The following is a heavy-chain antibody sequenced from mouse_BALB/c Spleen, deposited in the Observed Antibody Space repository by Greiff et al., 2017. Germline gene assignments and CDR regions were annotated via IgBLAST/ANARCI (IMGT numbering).Heavy chain of an antibody. D-gene: IGHD2-1*01. V-gene: IGHV5-9*03. CDR2: ISSGGGNT. Sequence: EVQLVESGGGLVKPGGSLKLSCAASGFSFSSYTMSWVRQTPEKRLEWVAIISSGGGNTYYSDNVKGRFIISRNNAKNNLYLQMSRLRSEDTDLYKCERRGYYGNYAMDYWGQGTSVTVSS. J-gene: IGHJ4*01. CDR3: ERRGYYGNYAMDY. CDR1: GFSFSSYT.